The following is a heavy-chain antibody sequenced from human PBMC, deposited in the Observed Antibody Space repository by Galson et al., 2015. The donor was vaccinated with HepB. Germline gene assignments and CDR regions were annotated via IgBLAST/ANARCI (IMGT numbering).Heavy chain of an antibody. CDR1: GYTFTGYA. CDR2: INSGNGKT. CDR3: AREEVATIENYYYYGMDV. Sequence: SVKVSCKASGYTFTGYAMHWVRQAPGQRLEWMGWINSGNGKTKYSQKFQGGVTITRDTSTSTVYMELSSLRSEDTAVYYCAREEVATIENYYYYGMDVWGQGTTVTVSS. D-gene: IGHD5-24*01. V-gene: IGHV1-3*01. J-gene: IGHJ6*02.